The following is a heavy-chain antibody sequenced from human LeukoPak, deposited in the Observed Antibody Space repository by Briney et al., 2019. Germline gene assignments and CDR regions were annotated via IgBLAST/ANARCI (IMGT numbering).Heavy chain of an antibody. D-gene: IGHD3-22*01. CDR2: IYYSGST. CDR3: ARPSGYYYDSSGYWKNAFDI. J-gene: IGHJ3*02. Sequence: PSETLSLTCTVSGGSISSYYWSWIRQPPGKGLEWIGYIYYSGSTNYNPSLKSRVTISVDTSKNQFSLKLSSVTAADTAVYYCARPSGYYYDSSGYWKNAFDIWGQGTMVTVSS. CDR1: GGSISSYY. V-gene: IGHV4-59*12.